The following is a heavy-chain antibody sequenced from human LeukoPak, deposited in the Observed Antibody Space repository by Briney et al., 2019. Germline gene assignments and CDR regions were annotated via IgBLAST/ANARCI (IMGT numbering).Heavy chain of an antibody. CDR1: GGSFTNYF. CDR2: IYYSGRT. D-gene: IGHD1-26*01. V-gene: IGHV4-39*07. J-gene: IGHJ4*02. CDR3: TRDRAHGTQNY. Sequence: SETLSLTCTVSGGSFTNYFWGWIRQPPGKGLEWIGSIYYSGRTFYNPSLKNRVSISLDTSKGQFSLNLDSVTAADTAVYFCTRDRAHGTQNYWGQGTLVTDS.